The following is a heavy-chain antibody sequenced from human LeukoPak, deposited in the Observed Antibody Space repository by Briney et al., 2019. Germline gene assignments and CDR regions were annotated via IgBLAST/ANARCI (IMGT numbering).Heavy chain of an antibody. D-gene: IGHD2-21*02. V-gene: IGHV3-74*03. CDR3: ASTVVVTVIGYFQH. CDR2: INGDGSDT. J-gene: IGHJ1*01. CDR1: GFTFSSHW. Sequence: PGGSLRLSCAASGFTFSSHWMHWVRQAPGKGLVWVSRINGDGSDTTYADSVKGRFTISRDNAKNTLYLQMNSLRAEDTAVYYCASTVVVTVIGYFQHWGQGTLVTVSS.